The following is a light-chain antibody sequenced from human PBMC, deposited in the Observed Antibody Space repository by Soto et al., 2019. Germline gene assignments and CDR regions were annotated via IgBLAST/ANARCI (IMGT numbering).Light chain of an antibody. V-gene: IGLV2-14*01. CDR3: SSYTSSSTLV. J-gene: IGLJ1*01. CDR1: SSDVGGYNY. Sequence: QSALTQPASVSGSPGQSITISCTGTSSDVGGYNYVSWYQQHPGKAPKLMIYDVSNRPSGVSNRFSGSKSGNTASLTISGLQAEDEADYYCSSYTSSSTLVFGTGTKRTV. CDR2: DVS.